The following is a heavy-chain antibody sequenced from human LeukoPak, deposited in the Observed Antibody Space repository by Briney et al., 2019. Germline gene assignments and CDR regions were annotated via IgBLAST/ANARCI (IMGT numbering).Heavy chain of an antibody. Sequence: SETLSLTCAVSGGSISSGGYSWSWIRQPPGKGLEWIGYIYHSGSTYYNPSLKSRVTISVDRSKNQFSLKLSSVTAADTAVYYCAGYCSSTSCYTPYYYYGMDVWGQGTTVTVSS. CDR3: AGYCSSTSCYTPYYYYGMDV. CDR2: IYHSGST. J-gene: IGHJ6*02. CDR1: GGSISSGGYS. V-gene: IGHV4-30-2*01. D-gene: IGHD2-2*02.